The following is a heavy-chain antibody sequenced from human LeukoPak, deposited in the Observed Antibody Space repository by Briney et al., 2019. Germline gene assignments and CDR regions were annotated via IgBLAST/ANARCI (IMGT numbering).Heavy chain of an antibody. J-gene: IGHJ4*02. V-gene: IGHV5-51*01. CDR1: GYNFNREW. CDR3: ARMNGVIYLYYFDY. Sequence: GESLKISCKASGYNFNREWIGWVRQMPGKGLEWMGIIYPDDSDTRYNPSFQGQVAISVDKSITTAFLQWGSLEASDSAMYYCARMNGVIYLYYFDYWAQGTLVTVST. D-gene: IGHD3-16*01. CDR2: IYPDDSDT.